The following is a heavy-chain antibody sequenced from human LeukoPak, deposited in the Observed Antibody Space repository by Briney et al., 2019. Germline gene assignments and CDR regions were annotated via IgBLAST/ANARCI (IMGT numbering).Heavy chain of an antibody. CDR2: IYTGGTT. V-gene: IGHV4-61*09. J-gene: IGHJ5*02. CDR3: ARDRYNWNYARGHWFDP. Sequence: SETLSLTCSVSGGSISSNHYYWNWIRQSAGKGLEWIGHIYTGGTTSYNPSLKSRGTISVDTSKNQFSLKLSSVTAADTAVYYCARDRYNWNYARGHWFDPWGQGTLVTVSS. CDR1: GGSISSNHYY. D-gene: IGHD1-1*01.